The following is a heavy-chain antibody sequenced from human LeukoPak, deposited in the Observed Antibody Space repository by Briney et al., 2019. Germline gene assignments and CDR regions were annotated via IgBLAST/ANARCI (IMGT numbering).Heavy chain of an antibody. Sequence: PGGSLRLSCAASGFIFNNNFMSWVRQVPGKGLEWLANIKQDGSEKTYVDSVKGRFTIFRDNAKNLLYLQMNSLRAEDTAMYYCARVKDPGGYYYYYYMDVWGKGTTVTVSS. J-gene: IGHJ6*03. D-gene: IGHD3-16*01. CDR3: ARVKDPGGYYYYYYMDV. CDR1: GFIFNNNF. CDR2: IKQDGSEK. V-gene: IGHV3-7*01.